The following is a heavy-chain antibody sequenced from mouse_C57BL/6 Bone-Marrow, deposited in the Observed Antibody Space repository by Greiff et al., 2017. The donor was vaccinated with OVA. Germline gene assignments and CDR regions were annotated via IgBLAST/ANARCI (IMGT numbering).Heavy chain of an antibody. D-gene: IGHD3-1*01. CDR1: GYTFTSYG. V-gene: IGHV1-81*01. CDR3: AREGGSRRSFAY. Sequence: QVQLQQSGAELARPGASVKLSCKASGYTFTSYGMSWVKQRTGQGLEWIGEIYPRSGNTYYNEKFKGKATLTADKSSSTAYMELRSLTSEDSAVFVSAREGGSRRSFAYWGQGTLLTVSS. J-gene: IGHJ2*01. CDR2: IYPRSGNT.